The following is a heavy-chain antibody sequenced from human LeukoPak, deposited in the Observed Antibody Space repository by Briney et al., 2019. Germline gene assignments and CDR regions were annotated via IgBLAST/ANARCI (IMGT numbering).Heavy chain of an antibody. D-gene: IGHD3-10*01. V-gene: IGHV4-30-4*01. Sequence: KASETLSLTCTVSGGSISSGDYYWSWIRQPPGKGLEWIGYIYYSGSTYYNPSLKSRVTISVDTSKNQFSLKLSSVTAADTAVYYCARGSGDGSGTGVFDHWGQGTLVTVSS. J-gene: IGHJ4*02. CDR2: IYYSGST. CDR1: GGSISSGDYY. CDR3: ARGSGDGSGTGVFDH.